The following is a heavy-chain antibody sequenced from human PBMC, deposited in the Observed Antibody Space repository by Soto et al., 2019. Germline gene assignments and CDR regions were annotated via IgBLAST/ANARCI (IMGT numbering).Heavy chain of an antibody. D-gene: IGHD7-27*01. CDR2: ISGYNGHA. CDR3: ARVPHNLNWVPYGLDV. V-gene: IGHV1-18*04. CDR1: GYIFTSYG. Sequence: QVQVVQSGAEVRKIGASVKVSCKASGYIFTSYGLSWVRQAPGQGLEWMGWISGYNGHAIYAEKMQGRVTMTTDTSTRTADKELRSLRSDATAVYFCARVPHNLNWVPYGLDVWGQGTTVTVSS. J-gene: IGHJ6*02.